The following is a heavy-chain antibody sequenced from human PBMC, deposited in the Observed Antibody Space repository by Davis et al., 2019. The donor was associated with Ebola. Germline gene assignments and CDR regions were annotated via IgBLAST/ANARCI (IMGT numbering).Heavy chain of an antibody. J-gene: IGHJ4*02. CDR2: IYHSGST. Sequence: SETLSLTCTVSGYSISSGYYWGWIRQPPGKGLEWIGSIYHSGSTYYNPSLKSRVTISVDTSKNQFSLKLSSVTAADTAVYYCARGTPYCTNGVCYPFDYWGQGTLVTVSS. D-gene: IGHD2-8*01. CDR3: ARGTPYCTNGVCYPFDY. CDR1: GYSISSGYY. V-gene: IGHV4-38-2*02.